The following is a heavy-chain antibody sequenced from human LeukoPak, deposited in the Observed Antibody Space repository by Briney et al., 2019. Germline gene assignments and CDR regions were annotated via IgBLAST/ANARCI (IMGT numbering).Heavy chain of an antibody. Sequence: SETLSLTCTVSGGSISSYYWSWIRQPAGKGLEWIGRIYTSGSTNYNPSLKSRFTTSVDTSKNQFALKLSSLTAADTAVFYCAGGSGGGYYYDSSGYYYFDSWGQGTLVTVSS. D-gene: IGHD3-22*01. J-gene: IGHJ4*02. CDR1: GGSISSYY. V-gene: IGHV4-4*07. CDR2: IYTSGST. CDR3: AGGSGGGYYYDSSGYYYFDS.